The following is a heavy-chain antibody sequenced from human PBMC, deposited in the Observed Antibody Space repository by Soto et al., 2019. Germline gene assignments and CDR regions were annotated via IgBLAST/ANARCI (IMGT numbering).Heavy chain of an antibody. D-gene: IGHD4-17*01. Sequence: SETLSLTCTVSGGSISSYYWSWIRQPPGKGLEWIGYIYYSGSTNYNPSLKSRVTISVDTSKNQFSLKLSSVTAADTAVHYCARDSYGDYGGYFDYWGQGTLVTVSS. CDR2: IYYSGST. V-gene: IGHV4-59*01. J-gene: IGHJ4*02. CDR1: GGSISSYY. CDR3: ARDSYGDYGGYFDY.